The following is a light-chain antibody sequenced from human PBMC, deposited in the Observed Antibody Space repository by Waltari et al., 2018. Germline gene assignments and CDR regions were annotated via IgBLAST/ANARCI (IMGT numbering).Light chain of an antibody. CDR2: EVS. V-gene: IGLV2-14*01. J-gene: IGLJ1*01. CDR1: SSDDGGYDF. CDR3: SSYTSGSIVV. Sequence: QSALTQPASVSGFPGQSITISCTGTSSDDGGYDFVSWYQQHTGKAPTLSIYEVSHRPSGFSHRFFAAKSGSTGSLPISGLQAEDEADYYCSSYTSGSIVVFGTGTKVTVL.